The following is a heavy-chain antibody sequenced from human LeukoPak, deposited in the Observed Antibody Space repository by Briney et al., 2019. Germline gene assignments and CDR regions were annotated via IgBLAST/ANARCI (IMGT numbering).Heavy chain of an antibody. D-gene: IGHD3-10*02. Sequence: GGSLRLSCAASGVTFRNYAMSWVRQAPGKGLEWVSAISGSGGNTFYADSVRGRFTISRDNSKNTLYLQMNSLRAEDTAVYYCAKYLFGSYWGQGTLVTVSS. CDR2: ISGSGGNT. V-gene: IGHV3-23*01. CDR3: AKYLFGSY. CDR1: GVTFRNYA. J-gene: IGHJ4*02.